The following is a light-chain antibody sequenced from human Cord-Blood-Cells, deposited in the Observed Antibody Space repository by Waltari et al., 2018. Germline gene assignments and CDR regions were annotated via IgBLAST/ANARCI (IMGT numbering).Light chain of an antibody. Sequence: SALTHPAPVSGSPGQPITISCPGTSSDVVGYHYVSWYQQHPGTAPKLMIYDVSKRPSGVSNRFSGSKSGNTAPLTVSGLQGEDGADYYCSSYTSSSTWVFGGGTKLTVL. V-gene: IGLV2-14*01. CDR2: DVS. CDR3: SSYTSSSTWV. J-gene: IGLJ3*02. CDR1: SSDVVGYHY.